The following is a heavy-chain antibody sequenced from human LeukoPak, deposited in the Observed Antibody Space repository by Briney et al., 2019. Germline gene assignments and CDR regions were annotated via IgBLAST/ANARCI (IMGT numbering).Heavy chain of an antibody. CDR3: ARVSSGYYYTY. D-gene: IGHD3-22*01. Sequence: TSETLSLTCAVYGGSFSGYYWSWIRQPPGKGLEWIGEINHGGSTNYNPSLKSRVTISVDTSKNQFSLKLSSVTAADTAVYYCARVSSGYYYTYWGQGTLVTVSS. CDR1: GGSFSGYY. CDR2: INHGGST. J-gene: IGHJ4*02. V-gene: IGHV4-34*01.